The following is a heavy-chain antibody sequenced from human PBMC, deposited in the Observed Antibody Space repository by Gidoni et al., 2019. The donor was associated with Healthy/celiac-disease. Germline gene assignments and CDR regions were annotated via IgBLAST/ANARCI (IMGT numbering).Heavy chain of an antibody. D-gene: IGHD1-26*01. V-gene: IGHV3-9*01. Sequence: EVQLVECGGGLVQPGRSLRLYCAASGFTLDDYAMHWVRQAPGKGLEWVSGISWNSGSIGYADSVKGRFTISRDNAKNSLYLQMNSLRAEDTALYYCAKDIGAGSYSFHAFDIWGQGTMVTVSS. CDR1: GFTLDDYA. CDR2: ISWNSGSI. J-gene: IGHJ3*02. CDR3: AKDIGAGSYSFHAFDI.